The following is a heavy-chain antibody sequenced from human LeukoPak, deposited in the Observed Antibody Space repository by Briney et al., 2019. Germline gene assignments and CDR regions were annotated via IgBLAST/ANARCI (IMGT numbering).Heavy chain of an antibody. Sequence: SETLSLTCTVSGGSISSYYWSWIRQPPGKGLEWIGYIYYSGSTNYNPSLKSRVTISVDTSKNQFSLKLSSVTAADTAVYYCATAIYYDSSGYYPLDYWGQGTLVTVSS. J-gene: IGHJ4*02. V-gene: IGHV4-59*12. D-gene: IGHD3-22*01. CDR2: IYYSGST. CDR1: GGSISSYY. CDR3: ATAIYYDSSGYYPLDY.